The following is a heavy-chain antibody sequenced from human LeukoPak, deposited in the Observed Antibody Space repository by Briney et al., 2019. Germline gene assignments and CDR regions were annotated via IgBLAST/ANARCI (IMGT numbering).Heavy chain of an antibody. Sequence: GGSLRLSCAASGFPFTNYWMIWVRQAPGKRPEWVGNINQGGSESNYVDSVKGRFSISRDNAKTSLYLQMYSLRAEDTAVYYCATDRKVGTWDPRFDYWGQGALVTVSS. D-gene: IGHD4-23*01. CDR2: INQGGSES. CDR1: GFPFTNYW. V-gene: IGHV3-7*01. J-gene: IGHJ4*02. CDR3: ATDRKVGTWDPRFDY.